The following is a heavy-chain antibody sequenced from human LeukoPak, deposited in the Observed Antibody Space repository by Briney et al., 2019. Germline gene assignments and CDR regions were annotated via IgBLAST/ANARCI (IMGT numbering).Heavy chain of an antibody. CDR1: GYTFTGYY. CDR3: ARDLGLSGHYMDV. J-gene: IGHJ6*03. Sequence: AASVKVSCEASGYTFTGYYMHWVRQAPGQGLEWMGWINPNSGGTNYAQKFHGRVTMTRDTSISTAYMELSRLRSDDTAVYYCARDLGLSGHYMDVWGKGTTVTVSS. CDR2: INPNSGGT. D-gene: IGHD2-15*01. V-gene: IGHV1-2*02.